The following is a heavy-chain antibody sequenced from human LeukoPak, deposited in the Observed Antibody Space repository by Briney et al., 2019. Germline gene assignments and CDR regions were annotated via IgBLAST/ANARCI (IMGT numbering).Heavy chain of an antibody. J-gene: IGHJ4*02. D-gene: IGHD3-10*01. Sequence: KASETLSLTCAVYGGSFSGYYWSWIRQPPGKGLEWIGEINHSGSTNYNPSLKSRVTISVDTSKNQFSLKLSSVTAADTAVYYCASNRVVRGARAGWFGYWGQGTLVTVSS. CDR3: ASNRVVRGARAGWFGY. CDR1: GGSFSGYY. CDR2: INHSGST. V-gene: IGHV4-34*01.